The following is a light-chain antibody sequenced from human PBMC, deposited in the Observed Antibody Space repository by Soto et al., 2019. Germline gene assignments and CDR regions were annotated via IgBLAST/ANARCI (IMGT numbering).Light chain of an antibody. V-gene: IGLV4-69*01. CDR1: SGHSGYG. CDR3: QTWDTGTWV. CDR2: LNFDGSH. Sequence: QLVLTQSPSASASLGASVTLTCTLSSGHSGYGIAWHQQQPEKGPRYLMKLNFDGSHGRGDGIPDRFSGSSSGTERYLIISSLQSEDEADYYCQTWDTGTWVFGGGTKLTVL. J-gene: IGLJ3*02.